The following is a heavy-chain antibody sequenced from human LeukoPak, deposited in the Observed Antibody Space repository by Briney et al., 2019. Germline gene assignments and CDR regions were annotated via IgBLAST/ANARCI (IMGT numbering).Heavy chain of an antibody. V-gene: IGHV3-23*01. CDR2: ISGGGSST. D-gene: IGHD1-26*01. CDR1: GFTFSNYA. CDR3: AQDIRPGWTGSWIDH. J-gene: IGHJ4*02. Sequence: GGSLRLSCAASGFTFSNYAMSWVRQAPGKGLEWVSTISGGGSSTYYADSVKGRFTISRDNSKNTLYLQMNSLRTEDTALYYCAQDIRPGWTGSWIDHWGQGTLVTVSS.